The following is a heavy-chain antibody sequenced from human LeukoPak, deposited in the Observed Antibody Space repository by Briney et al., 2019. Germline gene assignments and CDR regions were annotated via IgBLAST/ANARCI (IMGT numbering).Heavy chain of an antibody. CDR2: INHSGST. D-gene: IGHD2-2*01. V-gene: IGHV4-34*01. J-gene: IGHJ4*02. CDR1: GGSFSGYY. Sequence: SETLSPTCAVYGGSFSGYYWSWIRQPPGKGLEWIGEINHSGSTNYNPSLKSRVTISVDTSKNQFSLKLSSVTAADTAVYYCARGSGVNIVVVPAAIRFDYWGQGTLVTVSS. CDR3: ARGSGVNIVVVPAAIRFDY.